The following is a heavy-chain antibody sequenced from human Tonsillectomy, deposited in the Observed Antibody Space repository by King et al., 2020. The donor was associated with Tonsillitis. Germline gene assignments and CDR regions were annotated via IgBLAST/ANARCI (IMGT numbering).Heavy chain of an antibody. V-gene: IGHV3-7*03. D-gene: IGHD2-15*01. CDR2: INRDESQK. J-gene: IGHJ3*02. Sequence: VQLVESGGGLVQPGGSLRLSCVASEFTFSAYWMTWVRQAPGKGLEWVANINRDESQKHYVDSVKGRFTISRDNAKNCVYLQMNSLRAEDTALYYCAREYAPTGGSSYYYSFDIWGQGTKVTVSS. CDR1: EFTFSAYW. CDR3: AREYAPTGGSSYYYSFDI.